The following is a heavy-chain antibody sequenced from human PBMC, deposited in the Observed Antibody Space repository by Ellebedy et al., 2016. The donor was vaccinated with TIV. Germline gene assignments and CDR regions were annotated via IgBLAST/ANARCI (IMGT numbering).Heavy chain of an antibody. CDR1: GFTVTSNY. V-gene: IGHV3-66*02. CDR2: IYSGGSK. Sequence: GESLKISCAASGFTVTSNYMSWVRQAPGKGLEWVSVIYSGGSKYYADSVKGRFTISRDNSKNTLYLQMNSLRAEDTAVYYCARDGGSYDWGQGTLVTVSS. D-gene: IGHD1-26*01. J-gene: IGHJ4*02. CDR3: ARDGGSYD.